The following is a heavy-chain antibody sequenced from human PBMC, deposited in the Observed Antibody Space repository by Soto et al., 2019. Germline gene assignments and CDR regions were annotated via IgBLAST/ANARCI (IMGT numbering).Heavy chain of an antibody. CDR3: AKVGEQLYYYYGMDV. CDR2: ISYDGSNK. CDR1: GFTFSSYG. V-gene: IGHV3-30*18. J-gene: IGHJ6*02. D-gene: IGHD6-13*01. Sequence: PGGSLRLSCAASGFTFSSYGMHWVRQAPGKGLEWVAVISYDGSNKYYADSVKGRFTISRDNSKNTLYLQMNSLRAEDTAVYYCAKVGEQLYYYYGMDVWGQGTTVTVSS.